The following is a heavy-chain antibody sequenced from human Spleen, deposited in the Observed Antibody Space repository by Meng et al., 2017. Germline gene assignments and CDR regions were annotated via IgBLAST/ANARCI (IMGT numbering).Heavy chain of an antibody. CDR3: ARHNNDYGDSIFDY. CDR2: IRSEANTYAT. V-gene: IGHV3-73*01. D-gene: IGHD4-17*01. J-gene: IGHJ4*02. CDR1: GFIFSGSD. Sequence: GESLKISCAASGFIFSGSDIHWVRQASGKGLEWVGRIRSEANTYATAYAASVKGRFTISRDDSKNTAYLQMNSLRAEDTAVYYCARHNNDYGDSIFDYWGQGTLVTVSS.